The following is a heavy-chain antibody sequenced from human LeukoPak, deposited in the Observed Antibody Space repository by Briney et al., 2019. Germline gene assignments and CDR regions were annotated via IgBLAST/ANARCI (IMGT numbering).Heavy chain of an antibody. D-gene: IGHD2-15*01. CDR2: ISGSGGST. CDR1: GFTFSSYA. J-gene: IGHJ4*02. V-gene: IGHV3-23*01. Sequence: GGSLRLSCAASGFTFSSYAMSWVRPAPGKGLEWVSAISGSGGSTYYADSVKGRFTISTDKSKNTLYLQMNSLRAEDTAVYYCAKSLGYCSGGSCYWGQGTLVTVSS. CDR3: AKSLGYCSGGSCY.